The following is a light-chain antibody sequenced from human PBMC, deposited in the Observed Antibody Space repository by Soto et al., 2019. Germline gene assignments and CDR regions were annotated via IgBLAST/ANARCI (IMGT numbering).Light chain of an antibody. CDR3: QHSYSTPQST. J-gene: IGKJ2*01. V-gene: IGKV1-39*01. Sequence: DIQMTQSPSSLSASVGDRVTITCRASQSISSYLNWYQQKPGKAPKLLIYASSILQSGVPSRFSGSGSGTDFTLTISSLQPEDFATYYCQHSYSTPQSTFGQGTKLEIK. CDR2: ASS. CDR1: QSISSY.